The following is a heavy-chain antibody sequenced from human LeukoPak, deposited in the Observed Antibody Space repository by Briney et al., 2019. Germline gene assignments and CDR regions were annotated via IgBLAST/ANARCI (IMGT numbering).Heavy chain of an antibody. J-gene: IGHJ4*02. Sequence: ASVKVSCKASGYTFTGYYMHWVRQAPGQGLEWMGWINPNSGGTNYAQKFQGWVTMTRDTSISTAYMELSRLRSDDTAVYYCARQYYDILTGYYNCDYWGQGTLVTVSS. CDR3: ARQYYDILTGYYNCDY. CDR2: INPNSGGT. CDR1: GYTFTGYY. V-gene: IGHV1-2*04. D-gene: IGHD3-9*01.